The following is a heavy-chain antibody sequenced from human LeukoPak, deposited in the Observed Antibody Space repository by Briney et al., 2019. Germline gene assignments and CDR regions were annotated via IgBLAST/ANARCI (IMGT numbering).Heavy chain of an antibody. J-gene: IGHJ4*02. CDR2: ISYDGSNK. CDR3: AREIYYYGSGSYSRYFDY. V-gene: IGHV3-30*04. D-gene: IGHD3-10*01. Sequence: GRSLRLSCAASGFTFSSYAMHWVRQAPGKGLEWVAVISYDGSNKYYVDSVKGRFTISRDNSKNTLYLQMNSLRAEDTAVYYCAREIYYYGSGSYSRYFDYWGQGTLVTVSS. CDR1: GFTFSSYA.